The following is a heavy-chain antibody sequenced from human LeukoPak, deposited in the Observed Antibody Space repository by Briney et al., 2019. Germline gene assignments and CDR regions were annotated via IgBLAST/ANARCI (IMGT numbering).Heavy chain of an antibody. J-gene: IGHJ6*03. CDR3: ARSSSSNAYYSYYYMGV. CDR2: ISSSGSTI. CDR1: GFTFSDYY. D-gene: IGHD1-1*01. V-gene: IGHV3-11*01. Sequence: GGSLRLSCAASGFTFSDYYMSWIRQAPGKGREWVSYISSSGSTIYYADSVKGRFTISRDNAKNSLYLQMNSLRAEDTAVYYCARSSSSNAYYSYYYMGVWGKGTTVTVSS.